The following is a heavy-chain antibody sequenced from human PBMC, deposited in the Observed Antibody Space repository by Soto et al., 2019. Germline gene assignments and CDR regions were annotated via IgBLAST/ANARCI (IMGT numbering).Heavy chain of an antibody. V-gene: IGHV4-34*01. J-gene: IGHJ6*02. Sequence: SETLSLTCAVYGGSFSGYYWSWICQPPGKGLEWIGEINQSGSTNYKSSLKSRVTISVDTSKNQFSLKLSSVTAADTAVYYCAAADWGHNFYYGMDVWGQGTTVTVS. CDR2: INQSGST. D-gene: IGHD7-27*01. CDR3: AAADWGHNFYYGMDV. CDR1: GGSFSGYY.